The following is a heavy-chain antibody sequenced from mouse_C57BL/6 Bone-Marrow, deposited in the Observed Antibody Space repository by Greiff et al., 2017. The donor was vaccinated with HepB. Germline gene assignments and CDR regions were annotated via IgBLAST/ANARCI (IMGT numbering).Heavy chain of an antibody. Sequence: EVKLMESGGGLVKPGGSLKLSCAASGFTFSDYGMHWVRQAPEKGLEWVAYISSGSSTIYYADTVKGRFTISRDNAKNTLFLQMTSLRSEDTAMYYCARPHGSSPYYFDYWGQGTTLTVSS. CDR3: ARPHGSSPYYFDY. CDR2: ISSGSSTI. D-gene: IGHD1-1*01. J-gene: IGHJ2*01. CDR1: GFTFSDYG. V-gene: IGHV5-17*01.